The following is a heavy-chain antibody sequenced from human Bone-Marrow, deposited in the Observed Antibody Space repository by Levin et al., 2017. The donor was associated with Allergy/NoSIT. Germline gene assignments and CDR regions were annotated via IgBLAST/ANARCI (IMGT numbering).Heavy chain of an antibody. D-gene: IGHD5-18*01. J-gene: IGHJ4*02. CDR1: GFTFDDYG. V-gene: IGHV3-20*04. Sequence: GESLKISCAASGFTFDDYGMSWVRQAPGKGLEWVSGINWNGGSTGYADSVKGRFTISRDNAKNSLYLQMNSLRAEDTALYYCAREGDSYGYMDYWGQGTLVTVSS. CDR3: AREGDSYGYMDY. CDR2: INWNGGST.